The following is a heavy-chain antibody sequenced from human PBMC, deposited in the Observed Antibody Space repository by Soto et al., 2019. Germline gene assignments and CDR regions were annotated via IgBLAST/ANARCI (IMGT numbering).Heavy chain of an antibody. CDR3: AREKTTLGDCSGGSCYSFSVDAFDI. CDR2: ISSSGSTI. CDR1: GFTFSDYY. D-gene: IGHD2-15*01. J-gene: IGHJ3*02. Sequence: QVQLVESGGGLVKPGGSLRLSCAASGFTFSDYYMSWIRQAPGKGLEWVSYISSSGSTIYYADSVKGRFTISRDNAKNSLYLQMNSLRAEDTAVYYCAREKTTLGDCSGGSCYSFSVDAFDIWGQGTMVTVSS. V-gene: IGHV3-11*01.